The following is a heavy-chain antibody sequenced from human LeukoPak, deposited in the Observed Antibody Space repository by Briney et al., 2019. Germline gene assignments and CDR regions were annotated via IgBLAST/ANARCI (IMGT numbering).Heavy chain of an antibody. D-gene: IGHD2-2*02. CDR2: IYPGDSDT. V-gene: IGHV5-51*01. Sequence: GESLKISCKGSGYSFTSYWIGWVRQMPGKGLEWMGIIYPGDSDTRYSPPFQGQVTISADKSISTAYLQWSSLKASDTAMYYCARRYCSSTSCYTFDYWGQGTLVTVSS. J-gene: IGHJ4*02. CDR1: GYSFTSYW. CDR3: ARRYCSSTSCYTFDY.